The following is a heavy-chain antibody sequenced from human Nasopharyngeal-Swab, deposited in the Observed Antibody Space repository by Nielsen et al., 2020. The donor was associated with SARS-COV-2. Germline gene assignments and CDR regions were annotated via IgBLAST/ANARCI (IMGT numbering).Heavy chain of an antibody. CDR2: ISSSSSHI. D-gene: IGHD3-3*01. V-gene: IGHV3-21*04. CDR3: AKGRGEYYENAFDM. J-gene: IGHJ3*02. CDR1: GFTFSSYS. Sequence: GESLKISCAASGFTFSSYSMNWVRQAPGKGLEWVSSISSSSSHIYYADSVKGRFTISRDNAKNSLYLQMNSLRAEDTAVYYCAKGRGEYYENAFDMWGQGTMVTVSS.